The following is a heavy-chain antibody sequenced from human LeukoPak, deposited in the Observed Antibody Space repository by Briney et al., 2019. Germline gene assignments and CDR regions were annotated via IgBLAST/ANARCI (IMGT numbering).Heavy chain of an antibody. Sequence: SETLSLTCAVYGGSFSGYYWSWIRQPPGKGLEWIGEINHSGSTNYNPSLKSRVTISVDTSKNQFSLKLSSVTAADTAVYYCARSVVGALDDSRVTVVTQGGAFDIWGQGTMVTVSS. D-gene: IGHD4-23*01. CDR2: INHSGST. CDR1: GGSFSGYY. CDR3: ARSVVGALDDSRVTVVTQGGAFDI. V-gene: IGHV4-34*01. J-gene: IGHJ3*02.